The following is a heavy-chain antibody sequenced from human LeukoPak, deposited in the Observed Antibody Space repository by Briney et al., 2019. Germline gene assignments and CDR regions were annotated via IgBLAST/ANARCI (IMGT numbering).Heavy chain of an antibody. CDR1: GGSISSYY. CDR2: IYYSGST. CDR3: ARDLYGDYVFDY. Sequence: PSETLSLTCTVSGGSISSYYWSWIRQPPGKGLEWIGYIYYSGSTNYNPSLKSRVTISVDTSKNQFSLKLSSVTAADTAMYYCARDLYGDYVFDYWGQGTLVTVSS. J-gene: IGHJ4*02. D-gene: IGHD4-17*01. V-gene: IGHV4-59*01.